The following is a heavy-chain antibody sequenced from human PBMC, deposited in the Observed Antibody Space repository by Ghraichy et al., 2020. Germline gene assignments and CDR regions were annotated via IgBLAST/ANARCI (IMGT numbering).Heavy chain of an antibody. CDR2: IFHTGST. D-gene: IGHD6-19*01. V-gene: IGHV4-59*08. Sequence: SETLSLTCTVSGGSFSSYYWNWIRQPPGKGLEWVGFIFHTGSTNYNPSLKSRLTMSVDTSKNQLSLKLSCVTAADTAVYYCAGSSGWYRLDSWGQGPLVTVSS. CDR1: GGSFSSYY. CDR3: AGSSGWYRLDS. J-gene: IGHJ4*02.